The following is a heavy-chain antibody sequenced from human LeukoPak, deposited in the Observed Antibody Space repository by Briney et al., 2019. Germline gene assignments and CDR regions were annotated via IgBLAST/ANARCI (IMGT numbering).Heavy chain of an antibody. Sequence: GSLRLSFAASGFPFSTYWMTWVRPAPGKGLAWVATIKPDGSQIYYVDSVKGRFTISRDNAKNSLYLQMNSLRAEDTAVYYCARDPITYYYGSGSHKNAFDIWGQGTMVTVSS. CDR3: ARDPITYYYGSGSHKNAFDI. J-gene: IGHJ3*02. CDR1: GFPFSTYW. D-gene: IGHD3-10*01. V-gene: IGHV3-7*01. CDR2: IKPDGSQI.